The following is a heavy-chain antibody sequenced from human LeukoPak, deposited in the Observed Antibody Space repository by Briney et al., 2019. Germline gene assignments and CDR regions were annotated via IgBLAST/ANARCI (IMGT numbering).Heavy chain of an antibody. Sequence: SDTLSLTCAVSGYSISSGYYWGWIRQPPGKGLECIGSIYYDGSTYYNPSLNSRVTISIDTSNNQFSLNLSSVSATDTAVYYCARQAAYGGRDYWGQGTLVIVSS. CDR1: GYSISSGYY. CDR2: IYYDGST. CDR3: ARQAAYGGRDY. D-gene: IGHD4-23*01. J-gene: IGHJ4*02. V-gene: IGHV4-38-2*01.